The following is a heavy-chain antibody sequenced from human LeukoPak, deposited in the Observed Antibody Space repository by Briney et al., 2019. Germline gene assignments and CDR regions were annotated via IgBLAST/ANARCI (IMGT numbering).Heavy chain of an antibody. CDR2: IRHDGSNK. V-gene: IGHV3-30*02. CDR1: GFIFSNYG. J-gene: IGHJ3*02. D-gene: IGHD2-2*01. Sequence: GGSLRLSCTTSGFIFSNYGMHWVRQAPGKGLEWVAFIRHDGSNKYYADSMKGRFTISRDNAKKSLYLQMNSLRAEDTAVYYCARGHGVVAASDDAFDIWGQGTMVTVSS. CDR3: ARGHGVVAASDDAFDI.